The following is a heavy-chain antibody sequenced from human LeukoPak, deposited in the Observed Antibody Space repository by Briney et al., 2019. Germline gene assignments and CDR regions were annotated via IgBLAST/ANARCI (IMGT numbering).Heavy chain of an antibody. CDR3: ARHKGIAAIFN. J-gene: IGHJ4*02. Sequence: PSETLSLTCTVSGGSISSGGYYWSWIRQPPGKGLEWIGYIYHSGSTYYNPSLKRRVTISVDRSKNQFSLKLSSVTAADTAVYYCARHKGIAAIFNWGQGTLVTVSS. CDR1: GGSISSGGYY. D-gene: IGHD6-13*01. V-gene: IGHV4-30-2*01. CDR2: IYHSGST.